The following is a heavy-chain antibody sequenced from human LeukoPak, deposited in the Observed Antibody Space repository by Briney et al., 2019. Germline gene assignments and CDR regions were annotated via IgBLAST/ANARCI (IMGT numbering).Heavy chain of an antibody. D-gene: IGHD5-24*01. CDR3: AKGAQLVEMATIYLDYYYMDV. Sequence: PGGSLRLSCAASGFTFSSYGMSWVRQAPGKGLEWVAFIRYDGSNKYYADSVKGRFTISRDNSKNTLYLQMNSLRAEDTAVYYCAKGAQLVEMATIYLDYYYMDVWGKGTTVTISS. CDR2: IRYDGSNK. CDR1: GFTFSSYG. J-gene: IGHJ6*03. V-gene: IGHV3-30*02.